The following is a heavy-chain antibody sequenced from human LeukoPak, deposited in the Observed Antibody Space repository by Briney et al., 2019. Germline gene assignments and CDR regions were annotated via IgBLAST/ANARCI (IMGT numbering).Heavy chain of an antibody. V-gene: IGHV3-9*01. J-gene: IGHJ4*02. CDR3: AKDNRQWLVGGVFDY. CDR2: ISWNSGSI. CDR1: GFTFDDYA. D-gene: IGHD6-19*01. Sequence: GGSLRLSCAASGFTFDDYAMHWVRQAPGKGLEWVSGISWNSGSIGYADSVKGRFTISRDNAKNSLYLQMNSLRAEDTALYYCAKDNRQWLVGGVFDYWGQGTLVTVSS.